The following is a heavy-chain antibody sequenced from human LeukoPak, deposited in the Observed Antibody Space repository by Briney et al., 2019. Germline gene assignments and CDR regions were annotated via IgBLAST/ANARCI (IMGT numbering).Heavy chain of an antibody. CDR1: GFTFSSYA. D-gene: IGHD6-19*01. J-gene: IGHJ4*02. V-gene: IGHV3-23*01. CDR3: AEDLRSSGWYHYFDY. Sequence: GGSLRLSCAASGFTFSSYATSWVRQAPGKGLEWVSAISGSGGSTYYADSVKGRFTISRDNSKNTLYLQMNSLRAEDTAVYYCAEDLRSSGWYHYFDYWGQGTLVTVSS. CDR2: ISGSGGST.